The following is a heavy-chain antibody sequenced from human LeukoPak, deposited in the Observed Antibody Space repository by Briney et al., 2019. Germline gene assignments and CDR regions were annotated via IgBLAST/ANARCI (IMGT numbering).Heavy chain of an antibody. V-gene: IGHV3-30*18. Sequence: GGSQRLSCVTSGFTFRSSAMHWVRQAPGRGLEWIAFISWDGAVIYYADSVKGRFTISRDTSKRTVSLQVDSLRAEDTAVYYCAKDLGTKYCIDYWGQGALVTVSS. CDR1: GFTFRSSA. D-gene: IGHD2-8*02. CDR3: AKDLGTKYCIDY. J-gene: IGHJ4*02. CDR2: ISWDGAVI.